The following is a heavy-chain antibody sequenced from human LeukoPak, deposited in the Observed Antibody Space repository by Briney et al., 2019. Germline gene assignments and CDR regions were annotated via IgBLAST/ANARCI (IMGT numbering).Heavy chain of an antibody. J-gene: IGHJ4*02. V-gene: IGHV3-53*01. CDR1: GFTVSGNY. Sequence: GGSLRLSCAASGFTVSGNYMSWVRQAPGKGLEWVSVIYSGGSTYYADSVKGRFTISRDNSKNTLYLQMNSLRAEDTAVYYCARGGYGDYTYYFDYWGQGTLVTVSS. CDR3: ARGGYGDYTYYFDY. D-gene: IGHD4-17*01. CDR2: IYSGGST.